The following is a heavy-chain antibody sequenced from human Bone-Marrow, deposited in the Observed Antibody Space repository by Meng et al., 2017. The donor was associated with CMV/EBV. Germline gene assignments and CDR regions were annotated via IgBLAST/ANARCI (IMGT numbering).Heavy chain of an antibody. J-gene: IGHJ3*02. D-gene: IGHD2-15*01. V-gene: IGHV5-51*01. CDR3: ARQVVADAFDI. CDR2: IYPGDSDT. CDR1: GYSFTSYW. Sequence: KVSCKGSGYSFTSYWIGWVRQMPWKGLEWMGIIYPGDSDTRYSPSFQGQVTISADKSISTAYLQWSSLKASDTAMYYCARQVVADAFDIWGQGPMVTVSS.